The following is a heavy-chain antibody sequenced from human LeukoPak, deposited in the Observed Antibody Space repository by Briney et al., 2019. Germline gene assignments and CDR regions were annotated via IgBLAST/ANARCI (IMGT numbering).Heavy chain of an antibody. Sequence: ASVKVSCKASGYTFSNYAVTWVRQAPGQGLEYMGWMNPNSGNTGFAQKFRGRLTLTSDASTTSAFMDLMRLTSEDTAVYYCTRAVRNQLLSEYWGQGTRITVFS. J-gene: IGHJ4*02. CDR3: TRAVRNQLLSEY. CDR1: GYTFSNYA. V-gene: IGHV1-8*01. CDR2: MNPNSGNT. D-gene: IGHD2-2*01.